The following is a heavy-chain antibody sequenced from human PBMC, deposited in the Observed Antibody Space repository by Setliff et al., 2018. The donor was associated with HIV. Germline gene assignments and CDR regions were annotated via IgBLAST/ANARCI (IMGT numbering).Heavy chain of an antibody. CDR1: GYTFTSFY. V-gene: IGHV1-46*01. CDR3: ARSGREANLYGLYGVHYFDY. D-gene: IGHD4-17*01. CDR2: INPSGGST. Sequence: ASVKVSCKASGYTFTSFYMHWVRQAPGQGLEWMGIINPSGGSTSYAQKFQGRVTMTRDTSTSTVYMELSGLRSEDTAIYYCARSGREANLYGLYGVHYFDYWGQGTLVTVSS. J-gene: IGHJ4*02.